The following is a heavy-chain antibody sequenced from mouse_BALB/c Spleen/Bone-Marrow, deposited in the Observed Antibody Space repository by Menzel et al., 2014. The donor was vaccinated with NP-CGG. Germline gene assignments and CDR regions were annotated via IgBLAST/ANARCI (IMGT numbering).Heavy chain of an antibody. J-gene: IGHJ4*01. CDR3: AREGPYGNYAMDY. V-gene: IGHV2-6-7*01. Sequence: VMLVESGPGLVAPSQRLSIPCTVSGFSLTGYGVNWVRQPPGKGLEWLGMIWGDGSTDYNSALKSRLSISRDNSKSXVFLKMNSLQTDDTARYYCAREGPYGNYAMDYWGQGTSVTVSP. CDR1: GFSLTGYG. D-gene: IGHD2-10*02. CDR2: IWGDGST.